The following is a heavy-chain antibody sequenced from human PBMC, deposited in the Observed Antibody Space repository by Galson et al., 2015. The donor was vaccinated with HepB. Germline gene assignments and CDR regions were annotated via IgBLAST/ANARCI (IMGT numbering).Heavy chain of an antibody. CDR3: AKSLLQPAARPSLVDY. V-gene: IGHV3-23*01. J-gene: IGHJ4*02. Sequence: SLRLSCAASGFTFSSYAMSWVRQAPGKGLEWVSAISGSGGSTYYADSVKGRFTISRDNSKNTLYLQMNSLRAEDTAVYYCAKSLLQPAARPSLVDYWGQGTLVTVSS. CDR1: GFTFSSYA. CDR2: ISGSGGST. D-gene: IGHD6-6*01.